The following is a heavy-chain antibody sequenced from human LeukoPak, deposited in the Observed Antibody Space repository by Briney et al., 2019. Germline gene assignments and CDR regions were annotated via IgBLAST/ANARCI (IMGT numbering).Heavy chain of an antibody. J-gene: IGHJ4*02. V-gene: IGHV1-18*01. Sequence: GASVKVSCKASGYTFTSYGISWVRQAPGQGLEWMGWISAYNGNTNYAQKLQGRVTMTTDTSTSTAYLELRSLRSDDTAVYYCARRGLRYFDWAQTPFDYWGQGTLVTVSS. D-gene: IGHD3-9*01. CDR2: ISAYNGNT. CDR1: GYTFTSYG. CDR3: ARRGLRYFDWAQTPFDY.